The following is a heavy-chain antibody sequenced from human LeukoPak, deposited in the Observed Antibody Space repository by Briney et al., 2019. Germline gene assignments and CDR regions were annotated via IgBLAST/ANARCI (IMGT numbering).Heavy chain of an antibody. CDR1: GFTFSSYA. V-gene: IGHV3-30*01. D-gene: IGHD3-10*01. CDR3: ARDPGRGNYYYYYMDV. Sequence: GGSLRLSCAASGFTFSSYAMHWVRQAPGKGLEWVAVISYDGSNKYYADSMKGRFTISRDNSKNTLYLQMNSLRAEDTAVYYCARDPGRGNYYYYYMDVWGKGTTVTVSS. J-gene: IGHJ6*03. CDR2: ISYDGSNK.